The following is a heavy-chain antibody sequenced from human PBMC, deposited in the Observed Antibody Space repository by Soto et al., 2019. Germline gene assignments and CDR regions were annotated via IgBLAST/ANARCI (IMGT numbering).Heavy chain of an antibody. D-gene: IGHD6-13*01. CDR2: INAGNGNT. CDR1: GYTFTTYD. V-gene: IGHV1-3*01. Sequence: ASVKVSCKASGYTFTTYDISWVRQAPGQRLEWMGWINAGNGNTKYSQKFQGRVTITRDTSASTAYMELSSLRSEDTAVYYCARAPGGPGIAEYWGQGTLVTVSS. CDR3: ARAPGGPGIAEY. J-gene: IGHJ4*02.